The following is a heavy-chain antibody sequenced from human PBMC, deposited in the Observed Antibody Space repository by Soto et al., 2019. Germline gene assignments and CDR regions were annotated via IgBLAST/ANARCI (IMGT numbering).Heavy chain of an antibody. CDR2: IIPIFGTG. Sequence: QVQLEQSGTEVKKPGSSVKVSCKASGGTFSTSTFTWVRQAPGQGLEWMGRIIPIFGTGDYAPKFQGRVLITADKSTSTVYMELSGLEAEDTAVFFCVRDAPIGSVFSGYDAIDSWGQGTLVTVSS. CDR1: GGTFSTST. CDR3: VRDAPIGSVFSGYDAIDS. V-gene: IGHV1-69*08. D-gene: IGHD5-12*01. J-gene: IGHJ4*02.